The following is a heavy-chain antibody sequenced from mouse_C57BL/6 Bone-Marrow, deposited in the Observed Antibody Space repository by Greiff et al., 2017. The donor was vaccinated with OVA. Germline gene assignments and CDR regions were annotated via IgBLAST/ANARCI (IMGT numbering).Heavy chain of an antibody. CDR1: GYTFTDYY. Sequence: VQLQQSGPVLVKPGASVKMSCKASGYTFTDYYMNWVKQSHGKSLEWIGVINPYNGGTSYNQKFKGKATLTVDKSSSTAYMELNSLTAEESAVYYCARWEGYYYGSSYGWYFDVWGTGTTVTVSS. V-gene: IGHV1-19*01. CDR3: ARWEGYYYGSSYGWYFDV. D-gene: IGHD1-1*01. CDR2: INPYNGGT. J-gene: IGHJ1*03.